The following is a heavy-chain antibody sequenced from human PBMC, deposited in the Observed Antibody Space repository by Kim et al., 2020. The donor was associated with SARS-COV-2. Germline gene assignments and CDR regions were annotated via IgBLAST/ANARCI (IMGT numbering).Heavy chain of an antibody. D-gene: IGHD6-19*01. J-gene: IGHJ4*02. Sequence: GGSLRLSCAASGFTFSSHWMHWVRQAPGKGLVWVSRINCDGTTTSYADSVKGRFTISRDNAKNTLYLQMNSLRAEDTAVYYCARRQFSSGWYYFDYWGQGTLVTVSS. V-gene: IGHV3-74*01. CDR1: GFTFSSHW. CDR2: INCDGTTT. CDR3: ARRQFSSGWYYFDY.